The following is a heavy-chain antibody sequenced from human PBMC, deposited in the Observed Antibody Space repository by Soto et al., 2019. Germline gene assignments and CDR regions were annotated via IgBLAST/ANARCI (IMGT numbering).Heavy chain of an antibody. Sequence: GGSLRLSCAASGFTFSIYGMHWVRHAPGKGLEWVAVISYDGSNKYYADSVKGRFTISRDNSKNTLYLQMNSLRAEDTAVYYCAKEMFITMVRGVIIPLDYWGQGTLVTVSS. CDR3: AKEMFITMVRGVIIPLDY. V-gene: IGHV3-30*18. J-gene: IGHJ4*02. CDR1: GFTFSIYG. D-gene: IGHD3-10*01. CDR2: ISYDGSNK.